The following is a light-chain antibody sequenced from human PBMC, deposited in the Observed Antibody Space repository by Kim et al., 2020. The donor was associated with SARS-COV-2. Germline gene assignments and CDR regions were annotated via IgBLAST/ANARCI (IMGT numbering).Light chain of an antibody. CDR3: SAWDSSLSAWV. Sequence: RIDTRHCPVNSNNVDNHGAVWLQQHPGHPPKLLSYRNYNRPSGISGSVTAYWSGNSASLTIPGHQPEDEAVYYCSAWDSSLSAWVFGGGTKLSVL. V-gene: IGLV10-54*01. CDR2: RNY. CDR1: SNNVDNHG. J-gene: IGLJ3*02.